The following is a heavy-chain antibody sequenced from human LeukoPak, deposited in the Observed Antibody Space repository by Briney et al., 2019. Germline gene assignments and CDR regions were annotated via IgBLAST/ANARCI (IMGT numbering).Heavy chain of an antibody. Sequence: ASVKVSCEASGYTFTGYYMHWVRQAPGQGLEWMGWINPNSGGTDYSQKFQGRVTMTRDTSISTAYMELSSLRSDDRAVYYCVRDAIAAAGTGGWSQGTLVTVSS. J-gene: IGHJ4*02. CDR2: INPNSGGT. D-gene: IGHD6-13*01. CDR3: VRDAIAAAGTGG. CDR1: GYTFTGYY. V-gene: IGHV1-2*02.